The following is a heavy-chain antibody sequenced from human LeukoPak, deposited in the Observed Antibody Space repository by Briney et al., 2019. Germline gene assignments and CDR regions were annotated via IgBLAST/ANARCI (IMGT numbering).Heavy chain of an antibody. D-gene: IGHD3-22*01. CDR2: IYYSGST. CDR1: GGSISSYY. Sequence: SETLSLTRTVSGGSISSYYWSWIRQPPGKGLEWIGYIYYSGSTNYNPSLKSRVTISVDTSKNQFSLKLSSVTAADTAVYYCARHLNYYDSSGYYFGGAFDIWGQGTMVTVSS. J-gene: IGHJ3*02. CDR3: ARHLNYYDSSGYYFGGAFDI. V-gene: IGHV4-59*01.